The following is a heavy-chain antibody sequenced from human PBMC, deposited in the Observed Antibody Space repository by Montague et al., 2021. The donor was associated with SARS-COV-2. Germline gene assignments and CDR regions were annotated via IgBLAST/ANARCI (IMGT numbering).Heavy chain of an antibody. CDR3: ARSTSGWFIY. V-gene: IGHV4-39*01. Sequence: SETLSLTCSVSGGSISSTSFFWAWIRQPPGKGLEWVRSMYSSGTTYYNPSLKSRVTISGDTSRNQLSVRLSSVTAADTAVYYCARSTSGWFIYWGQGTLVTVSS. CDR1: GGSISSTSFF. D-gene: IGHD6-19*01. CDR2: MYSSGTT. J-gene: IGHJ4*02.